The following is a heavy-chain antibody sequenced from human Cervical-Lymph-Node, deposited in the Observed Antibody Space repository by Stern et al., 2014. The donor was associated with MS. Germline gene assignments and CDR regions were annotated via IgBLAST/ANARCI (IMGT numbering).Heavy chain of an antibody. CDR1: GDTFINFA. CDR2: IIPILGTI. CDR3: ARDNDDNGMDV. Sequence: QVQLMQSEAEVKKPGSSVRVSCTASGDTFINFAFSWVRQAPGQGLEWMGGIIPILGTINYAQKFQGRVTITADESATTVYMEVNSLRSDDTAVYYCARDNDDNGMDVWGQGTTVTVSS. V-gene: IGHV1-69*01. D-gene: IGHD1-1*01. J-gene: IGHJ6*02.